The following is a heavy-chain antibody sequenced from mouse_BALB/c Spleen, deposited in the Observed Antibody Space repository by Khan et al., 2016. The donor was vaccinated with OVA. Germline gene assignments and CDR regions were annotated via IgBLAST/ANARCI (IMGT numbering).Heavy chain of an antibody. V-gene: IGHV1-7*01. CDR1: GYTFTSYW. J-gene: IGHJ3*01. Sequence: QIQLVQSGAELAKPGASVKMSCKASGYTFTSYWMHWVKQRPGQGLEWIGYINPSTGYTEYNQRFKDKATLTADKSSSTAYMQLSSLTSEESVVYYCANHGSSSAWLTYWGQGTLVTVSA. CDR2: INPSTGYT. CDR3: ANHGSSSAWLTY. D-gene: IGHD1-1*01.